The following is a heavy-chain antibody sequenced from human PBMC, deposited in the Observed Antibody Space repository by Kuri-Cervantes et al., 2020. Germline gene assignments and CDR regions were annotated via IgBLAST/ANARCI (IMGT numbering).Heavy chain of an antibody. D-gene: IGHD4-17*01. CDR2: IIPIFGTA. J-gene: IGHJ5*02. Sequence: SVKVSCKASGGTFSSYAISWVRQAPGQGLEWMGVIIPIFGTANYAQKFQGRVTITTDESTSTAYMELSSLRSEDTAVYYCARDLYGDYDVLDNWFDPWGQGTLVTVSS. V-gene: IGHV1-69*05. CDR3: ARDLYGDYDVLDNWFDP. CDR1: GGTFSSYA.